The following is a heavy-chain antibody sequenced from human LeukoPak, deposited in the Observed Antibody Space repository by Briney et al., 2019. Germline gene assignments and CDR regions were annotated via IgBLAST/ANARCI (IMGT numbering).Heavy chain of an antibody. CDR1: GYTFTSYY. Sequence: GASVKVSCKASGYTFTSYYMHRVRQAPGQGLEWMGIINPSGGSTSYAQKFQGRVTMTRDMSTSTVYMELSSLRSEDTAVYYCARSPPYCSGGSCYSLYNFDYWGQGTLVTVSS. CDR3: ARSPPYCSGGSCYSLYNFDY. J-gene: IGHJ4*02. V-gene: IGHV1-46*01. CDR2: INPSGGST. D-gene: IGHD2-15*01.